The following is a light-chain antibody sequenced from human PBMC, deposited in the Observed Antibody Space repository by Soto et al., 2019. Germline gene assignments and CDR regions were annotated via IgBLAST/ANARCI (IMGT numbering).Light chain of an antibody. CDR3: SSYTSSSTLEV. CDR2: DVS. V-gene: IGLV2-14*01. CDR1: SSDFGGYNY. Sequence: QSVLTQPASVSGSPGQSITISCTGTSSDFGGYNYVSWYQQHPGKAPKLMIYDVSNRPSGVSNRFSGPKSGNTASLTISGLQAEDEADYYCSSYTSSSTLEVFGTGTKVTVL. J-gene: IGLJ1*01.